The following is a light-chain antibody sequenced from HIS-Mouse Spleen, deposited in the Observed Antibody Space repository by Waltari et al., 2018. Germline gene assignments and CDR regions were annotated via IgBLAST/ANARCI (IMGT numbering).Light chain of an antibody. CDR2: RNN. CDR3: AAWDDSLSGPV. J-gene: IGLJ2*01. V-gene: IGLV1-47*01. CDR1: SSNIGSNY. Sequence: ELTQPPSASGTPGQRVTISCSGTSSNIGSNYVYWYQQLPGTAPKLLIYRNNQRPSGVPDRFSGSKSGTSASLAISGLRSEDEADYYCAAWDDSLSGPVFGGGTKLTVL.